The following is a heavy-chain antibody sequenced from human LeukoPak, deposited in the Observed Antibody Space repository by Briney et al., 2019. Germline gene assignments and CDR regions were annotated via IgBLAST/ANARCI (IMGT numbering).Heavy chain of an antibody. J-gene: IGHJ6*02. D-gene: IGHD1-26*01. CDR2: LLYNGNT. V-gene: IGHV4-39*01. CDR1: GGSISSDVHY. CDR3: TGRGSGNGGTYAGMDV. Sequence: SETLSLTCTVAGGSISSDVHYWDWIRQAPGKGLEWIGSLLYNGNTWYNPSLESRVTISVDTSENQFSLRLTSVNAADTALYFCTGRGSGNGGTYAGMDVWGPGTSVTVSS.